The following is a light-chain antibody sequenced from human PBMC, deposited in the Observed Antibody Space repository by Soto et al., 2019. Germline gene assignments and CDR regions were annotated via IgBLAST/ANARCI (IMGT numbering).Light chain of an antibody. CDR3: HQRQRWPRT. J-gene: IGKJ1*01. Sequence: PGERATLSCRASQSVSSYLAWYQHKPGQPPRLIIYEASNRAAGIPARFSGSGSGTNFTLTIASLEPEDFGFYYCHQRQRWPRTFGQGTKVDIK. CDR1: QSVSSY. CDR2: EAS. V-gene: IGKV3-11*01.